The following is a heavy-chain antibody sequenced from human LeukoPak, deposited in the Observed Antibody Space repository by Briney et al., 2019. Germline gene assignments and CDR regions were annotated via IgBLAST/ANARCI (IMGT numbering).Heavy chain of an antibody. CDR1: GGSISSGDYY. J-gene: IGHJ3*02. CDR2: IYYSGST. V-gene: IGHV4-30-4*08. CDR3: ARDLRYGDYAFDI. D-gene: IGHD4-17*01. Sequence: SQTLSFTYTVSGGSISSGDYYWSWIRQPPGKGLEWIGYIYYSGSTYYNPSLKSRVTISVDTSKNQFSLKLSSVTAADTAVYYCARDLRYGDYAFDIWGQGTMVTVSS.